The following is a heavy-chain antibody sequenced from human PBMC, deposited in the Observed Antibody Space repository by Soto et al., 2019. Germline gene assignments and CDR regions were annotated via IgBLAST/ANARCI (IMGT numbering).Heavy chain of an antibody. D-gene: IGHD3-16*01. V-gene: IGHV5-51*01. CDR2: IYPGDSNA. Sequence: PGESLKISCECSGYSFTNYWIGWVRQIPGKGLEWMGMIYPGDSNARYSPSFQGQVTISVDKSISTAYLQWSSLKASDTAMYYCARLAGGNYYYGMDVWGQGTTVTVSS. CDR3: ARLAGGNYYYGMDV. J-gene: IGHJ6*02. CDR1: GYSFTNYW.